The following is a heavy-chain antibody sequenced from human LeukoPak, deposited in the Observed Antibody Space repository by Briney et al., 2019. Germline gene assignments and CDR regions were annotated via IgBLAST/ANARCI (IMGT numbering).Heavy chain of an antibody. CDR3: ARGLVLVPIYNWFDP. CDR1: GFTFSSYW. D-gene: IGHD6-13*01. J-gene: IGHJ5*02. Sequence: PGGSLRLSCAASGFTFSSYWMSWVRQAPGKGLEWVANIKQDGSEKYYVDSVKGRFTISRDNSKNTLYLQMNSLRAEDTAVYYCARGLVLVPIYNWFDPWGQGTLVTVSS. CDR2: IKQDGSEK. V-gene: IGHV3-7*01.